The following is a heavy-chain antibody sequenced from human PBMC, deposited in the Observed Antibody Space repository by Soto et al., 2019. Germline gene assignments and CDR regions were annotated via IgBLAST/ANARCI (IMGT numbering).Heavy chain of an antibody. J-gene: IGHJ5*02. V-gene: IGHV6-1*01. CDR1: GDSVSSNSAA. Sequence: SQTLSLTCAISGDSVSSNSAAWNWIRQSPSRGLEWLGRTYYRSKWYNDYAVSVKSRITINPDTSKNQFSLQLNSVTPEDTAVYYCARGGDCSGGSCYAWFDPWGQGTLVTVSS. CDR3: ARGGDCSGGSCYAWFDP. CDR2: TYYRSKWYN. D-gene: IGHD2-15*01.